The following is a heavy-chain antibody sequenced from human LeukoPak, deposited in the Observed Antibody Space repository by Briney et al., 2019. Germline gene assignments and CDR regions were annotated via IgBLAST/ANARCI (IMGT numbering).Heavy chain of an antibody. CDR2: IYSGGST. V-gene: IGHV3-66*04. CDR1: GFTVSSNY. CDR3: ARHLPWSYYDSSGYYTGDAFDI. J-gene: IGHJ3*02. Sequence: GGSLRLSCAASGFTVSSNYMSWVRQAPGKGLEWVSVIYSGGSTYYADSVKGRFTISRDNSKNTLYLQMNSLRAEDTAVYYCARHLPWSYYDSSGYYTGDAFDIWGQGTMVTVSS. D-gene: IGHD3-22*01.